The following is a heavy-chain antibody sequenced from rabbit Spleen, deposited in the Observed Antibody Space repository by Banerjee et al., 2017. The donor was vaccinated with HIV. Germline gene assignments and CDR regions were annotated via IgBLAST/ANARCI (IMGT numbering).Heavy chain of an antibody. CDR1: GVSFSISSY. CDR2: IDAGSSGFT. J-gene: IGHJ4*01. Sequence: QEQLEESGGGLVKPGASLTLTCTASGVSFSISSYMCWVRQAPGKGLEWIACIDAGSSGFTDFATWAKGRFTCSKTSSTTVTLQMTSLTVADTATYFCARDAGSYPYIDVYFNLWGPGTLVTVS. D-gene: IGHD4-2*01. V-gene: IGHV1S45*01. CDR3: ARDAGSYPYIDVYFNL.